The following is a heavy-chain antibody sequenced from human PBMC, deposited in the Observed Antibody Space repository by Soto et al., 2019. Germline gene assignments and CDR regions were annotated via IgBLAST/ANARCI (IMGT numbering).Heavy chain of an antibody. D-gene: IGHD2-8*01. CDR3: ASGYCTNGVCYTIAGGDA. Sequence: QVQLVQSGAEVKKPGSSVKVSCKASGYTFSNYAISWVRQAPGQGLEWMGGIIPIFDTVSYAQKFQGRVTITADEPRNTAYMELSSLRSENTSVYYCASGYCTNGVCYTIAGGDAWGQGTTVTVSS. CDR1: GYTFSNYA. V-gene: IGHV1-69*01. J-gene: IGHJ6*02. CDR2: IIPIFDTV.